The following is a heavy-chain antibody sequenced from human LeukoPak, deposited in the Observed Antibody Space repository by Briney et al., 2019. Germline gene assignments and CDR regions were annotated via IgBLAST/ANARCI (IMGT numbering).Heavy chain of an antibody. D-gene: IGHD2-2*01. V-gene: IGHV4-34*01. J-gene: IGHJ5*02. CDR2: INHSGST. CDR3: ARARQYQLLST. Sequence: SETLSLTCAVYGGSFSGYYWSWIRQPPGKGLEWIGEINHSGSTNYNPSLKSRVTLSVDTSKNQFSLKLSSVTAADTAVYYCARARQYQLLSTWGQGTLVTVSS. CDR1: GGSFSGYY.